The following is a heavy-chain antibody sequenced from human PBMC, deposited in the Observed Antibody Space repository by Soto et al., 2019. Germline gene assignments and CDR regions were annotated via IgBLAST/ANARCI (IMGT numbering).Heavy chain of an antibody. CDR2: IGTAGDT. V-gene: IGHV3-13*01. CDR1: RFTFSSYD. Sequence: GGSLRLSCAATRFTFSSYDMHWVRQATGKGLEWVSAIGTAGDTYYPGSVKGRFTISRENAKNSLYLQMNSLRAEDTAVYYCARALPIKYYYGMDVWGQGTTVTVSS. CDR3: ARALPIKYYYGMDV. J-gene: IGHJ6*02. D-gene: IGHD5-12*01.